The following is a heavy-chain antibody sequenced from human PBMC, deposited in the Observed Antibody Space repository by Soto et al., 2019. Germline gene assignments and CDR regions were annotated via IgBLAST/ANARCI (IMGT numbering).Heavy chain of an antibody. D-gene: IGHD2-2*01. CDR2: ISGSGFKK. V-gene: IGHV3-23*01. Sequence: GGSLRLSCAASGFIFENFGMSWVRQAPGKGLEWISSISGSGFKKYYADSVKGRFTISRDNSKSTLFLQMNSLRAEDTAVYDCATRRDASYYYYGMDVWGQGTTVTVSS. CDR3: ATRRDASYYYYGMDV. CDR1: GFIFENFG. J-gene: IGHJ6*02.